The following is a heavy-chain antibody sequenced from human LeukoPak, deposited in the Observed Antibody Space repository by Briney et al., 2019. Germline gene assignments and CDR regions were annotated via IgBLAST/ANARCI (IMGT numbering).Heavy chain of an antibody. CDR1: GGSISSGDYY. Sequence: SETLSLTCTVSGGSISSGDYYWSWIRQPPGKGLEWIGYIYYSGSTYYNPSLKSRVTMSVDTSKNQFSLKLSSVTAADTAVYYCARSLRGYCTNGVCYEGSYYYYMDVWGKGTTVTVSS. CDR2: IYYSGST. V-gene: IGHV4-30-4*01. D-gene: IGHD2-8*01. J-gene: IGHJ6*03. CDR3: ARSLRGYCTNGVCYEGSYYYYMDV.